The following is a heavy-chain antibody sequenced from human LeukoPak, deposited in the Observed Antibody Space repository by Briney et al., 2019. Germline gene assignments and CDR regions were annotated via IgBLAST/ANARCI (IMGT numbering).Heavy chain of an antibody. J-gene: IGHJ4*02. D-gene: IGHD6-13*01. Sequence: GGSLRLSCAASGINFRSSGMHWVRQAPGKGLEWVTFIQNDGTDKSYAASVQGRFTISRDSSKNTVYLHMNSLRADDTALYYCAREGGRAAPGRFDYWGRGTLVTVSS. CDR1: GINFRSSG. CDR2: IQNDGTDK. V-gene: IGHV3-30*02. CDR3: AREGGRAAPGRFDY.